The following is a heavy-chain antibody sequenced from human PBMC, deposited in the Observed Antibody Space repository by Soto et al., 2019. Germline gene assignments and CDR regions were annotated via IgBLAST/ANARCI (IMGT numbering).Heavy chain of an antibody. CDR3: ARTPRSPLKGVGVYWFDP. Sequence: QVQLVQSGAEVKKPGSSVKVSCKASGGTFSSYTISWVRQAPGQGLEWMGRIIPILGIANYAQKFQGRVTITADKSTSTAYMELSSLSAEDTAVYYCARTPRSPLKGVGVYWFDPWGQGTLVTVSS. D-gene: IGHD1-26*01. V-gene: IGHV1-69*02. J-gene: IGHJ5*02. CDR1: GGTFSSYT. CDR2: IIPILGIA.